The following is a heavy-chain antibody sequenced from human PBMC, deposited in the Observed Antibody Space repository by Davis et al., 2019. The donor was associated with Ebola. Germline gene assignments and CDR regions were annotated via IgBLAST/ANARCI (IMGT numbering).Heavy chain of an antibody. CDR2: IYYSGST. CDR1: GGSISSSSYY. D-gene: IGHD6-19*01. V-gene: IGHV4-39*01. J-gene: IGHJ4*02. CDR3: GTGIAVAGTGFRY. Sequence: MPSETLSLTCTVSGGSISSSSYYWGWIRQPPGKGLEWIGSIYYSGSTYYNPSLNSRVTISVDTSKNQFSLKLSSVTAADTAVYYCGTGIAVAGTGFRYWGQGTLVTVSS.